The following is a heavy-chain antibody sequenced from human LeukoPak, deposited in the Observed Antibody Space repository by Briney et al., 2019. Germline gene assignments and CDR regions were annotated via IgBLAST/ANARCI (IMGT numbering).Heavy chain of an antibody. CDR3: ARLPGNEYYYYGMDV. V-gene: IGHV4-59*01. J-gene: IGHJ6*02. D-gene: IGHD2-2*01. Sequence: SETLSLTCSVSGGSISGNYWSWIRQPPGKGLEWIGYIYYSGSTNYNPSLKSRVTISVDTSKNQFSLKLSSVTAADTAVYYCARLPGNEYYYYGMDVWGQGTTVTVSS. CDR1: GGSISGNY. CDR2: IYYSGST.